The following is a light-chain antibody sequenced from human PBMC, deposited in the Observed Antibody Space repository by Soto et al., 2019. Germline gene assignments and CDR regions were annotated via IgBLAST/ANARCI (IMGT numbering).Light chain of an antibody. CDR2: GTS. J-gene: IGKJ1*01. V-gene: IGKV3-20*01. Sequence: EITLTQSPGTLSLSPVERATLSCRASQKINTSYLAWYQQKPGQAPRLLISGTSIRATGIPDRFSGSGSGTDFTLTISRLESEDFAVYFRQQYGPSRTVGQGTKVDIK. CDR1: QKINTSY. CDR3: QQYGPSRT.